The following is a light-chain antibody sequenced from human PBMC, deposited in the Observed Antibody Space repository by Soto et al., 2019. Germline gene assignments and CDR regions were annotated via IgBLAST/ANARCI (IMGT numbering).Light chain of an antibody. J-gene: IGKJ5*01. CDR1: QTSSSW. CDR3: QQHNSFSIT. V-gene: IGKV1-5*03. Sequence: SPATLSGKKRARVSITCLASQTSSSWLAWYQQKPRKATKLLIYTASTLKSGLPSTFSSSRSATEATLTLFSLQPDEVPTYACQQHNSFSITFGKVTLLV. CDR2: TAS.